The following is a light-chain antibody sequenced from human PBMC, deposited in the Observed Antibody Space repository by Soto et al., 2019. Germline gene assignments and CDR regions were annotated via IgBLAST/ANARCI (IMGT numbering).Light chain of an antibody. CDR1: SGHSSYA. J-gene: IGLJ3*02. V-gene: IGLV4-69*01. CDR2: LNSDGSH. Sequence: QPVLTQSPSASASLGASVKLTCTLSSGHSSYAIAWHQQQPEKGPRYLMKLNSDGSHSKGDGIPDRFSGSSSGAERYLTNSGRQSEDEADYYCQTWGTGIGVFGGGTKPTVL. CDR3: QTWGTGIGV.